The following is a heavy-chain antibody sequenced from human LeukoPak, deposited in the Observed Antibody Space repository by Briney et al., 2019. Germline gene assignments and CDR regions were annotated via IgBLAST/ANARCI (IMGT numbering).Heavy chain of an antibody. Sequence: GASLQISCKGSGYSFTSYWIGWVRQMPGKGLEWMGIIYPGDSDTRYSPSFQGQVTISADKSISTAYLQWSSLKASDTAMYYCARPANYYADRPFDYWGQGTLVTVSS. V-gene: IGHV5-51*01. CDR2: IYPGDSDT. CDR3: ARPANYYADRPFDY. J-gene: IGHJ4*02. D-gene: IGHD3-10*01. CDR1: GYSFTSYW.